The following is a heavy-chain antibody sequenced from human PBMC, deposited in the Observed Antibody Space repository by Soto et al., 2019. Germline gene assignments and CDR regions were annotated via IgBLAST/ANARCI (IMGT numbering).Heavy chain of an antibody. CDR2: INSGNGNT. CDR3: ARVRMLWYGELSH. CDR1: GYTFMTYA. J-gene: IGHJ4*02. D-gene: IGHD3-10*01. V-gene: IGHV1-3*01. Sequence: QVQLVQSGAEVKKPGASVKISCKTSGYTFMTYALHWVRQAPGQRPEWMGWINSGNGNTEYSQKLQGRVTITRDTSARTVFMEVANMTSEDTAVYYCARVRMLWYGELSHWGQGTQVIVSA.